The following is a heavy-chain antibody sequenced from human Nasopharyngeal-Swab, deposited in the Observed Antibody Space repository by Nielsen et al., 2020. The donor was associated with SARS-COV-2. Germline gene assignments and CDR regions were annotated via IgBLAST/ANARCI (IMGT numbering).Heavy chain of an antibody. D-gene: IGHD5-18*01. CDR1: GFIFSSYA. V-gene: IGHV3-30-3*01. CDR2: ISYDESNK. CDR3: ARAGGGYSYADY. Sequence: GESLKISCAASGFIFSSYAMHWVRQAPGKGLEWVAVISYDESNKYYADSVKGRFTISRDNSKNTLYLQMNSLRAADTAVYYCARAGGGYSYADYWGQGTLVTVSS. J-gene: IGHJ4*02.